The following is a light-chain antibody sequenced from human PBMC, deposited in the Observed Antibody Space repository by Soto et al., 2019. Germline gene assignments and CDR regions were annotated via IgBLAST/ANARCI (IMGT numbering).Light chain of an antibody. Sequence: DFVMTQSPDSLVVSLGERATINCKSSQSVLYSSNNKNYLAWYQRKPGQPPRLLIYWASTRESGVPDRFSGGGSGTDFTLTISSVQAEDVAVYFCQQYYSSPLTFGGGTRVEIK. CDR2: WAS. J-gene: IGKJ4*01. V-gene: IGKV4-1*01. CDR1: QSVLYSSNNKNY. CDR3: QQYYSSPLT.